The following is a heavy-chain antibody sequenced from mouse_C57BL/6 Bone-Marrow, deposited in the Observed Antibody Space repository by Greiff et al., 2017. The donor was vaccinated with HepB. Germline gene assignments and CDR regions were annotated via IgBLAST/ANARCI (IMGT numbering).Heavy chain of an antibody. CDR2: ISNGGGST. CDR3: ARRTYYSLLAY. V-gene: IGHV5-12*01. D-gene: IGHD2-12*01. Sequence: EVKLVESGGGLVQPGGSLKLSCAASGFTFSDYYMYWVRQTPEKRLEWVAYISNGGGSTYYPDTVKGRFTISRDNAKNTLYLQMSRLKSEDTAMYYCARRTYYSLLAYWGQGTLVTVSA. CDR1: GFTFSDYY. J-gene: IGHJ3*01.